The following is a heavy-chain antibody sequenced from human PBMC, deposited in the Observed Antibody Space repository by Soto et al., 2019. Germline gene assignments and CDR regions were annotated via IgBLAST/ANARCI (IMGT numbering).Heavy chain of an antibody. J-gene: IGHJ4*02. CDR3: ANRVRGSYYVDY. V-gene: IGHV3-30-3*01. CDR2: ISYDGSNK. CDR1: GFTFSSYA. Sequence: GGSLRLSCAASGFTFSSYAMHWVRQAPGKGLEWVAVISYDGSNKYYADSVKGRFTISRDNSKNTLYLQMNSLRAEDTAVYYCANRVRGSYYVDYWGQGTLVTVSS. D-gene: IGHD1-26*01.